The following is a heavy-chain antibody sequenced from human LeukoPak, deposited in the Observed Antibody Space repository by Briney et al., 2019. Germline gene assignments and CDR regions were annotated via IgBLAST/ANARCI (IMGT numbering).Heavy chain of an antibody. V-gene: IGHV3-30*18. CDR3: AKDWGQTWELPTDY. CDR1: GFTFSSYG. Sequence: GGSLRLSCAASGFTFSSYGMHWVRQAPGKGLEWVAVISYDGSNKYYADSVKGRFTISRDNSKNTLYLQMNSLRAEDTAVYYCAKDWGQTWELPTDYWGQGTLVTVSS. CDR2: ISYDGSNK. D-gene: IGHD1-26*01. J-gene: IGHJ4*02.